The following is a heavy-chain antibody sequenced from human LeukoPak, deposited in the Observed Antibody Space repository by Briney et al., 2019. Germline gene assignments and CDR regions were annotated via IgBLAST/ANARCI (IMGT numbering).Heavy chain of an antibody. V-gene: IGHV1-2*02. CDR3: ARGRGGATTGFDH. D-gene: IGHD1-26*01. CDR1: GYTFSGYY. J-gene: IGHJ4*02. Sequence: ASVKVSCKASGYTFSGYYMHWVRQAPGQGLESMGWINSVSGARNYAPKVQGRVTFSRDNSIRTAYMEMSSLRSADTALSYCARGRGGATTGFDHWGQGTLVTVSS. CDR2: INSVSGAR.